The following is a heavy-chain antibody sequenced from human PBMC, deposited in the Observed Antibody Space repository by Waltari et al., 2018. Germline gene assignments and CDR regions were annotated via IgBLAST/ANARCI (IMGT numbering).Heavy chain of an antibody. D-gene: IGHD3-3*01. J-gene: IGHJ5*02. CDR3: ARVGTIFGAILGTNPNWFDP. CDR1: GYTFTSYG. Sequence: QVQLVQSGAEVKKPGASVKVSCKASGYTFTSYGISWVRQAPGQGLEWMGWISAYNGKTNYAQNLQGRVTMTTDTSTSTDYMERRSLRSDDTAVYYCARVGTIFGAILGTNPNWFDPWGQGTLVTVSS. CDR2: ISAYNGKT. V-gene: IGHV1-18*01.